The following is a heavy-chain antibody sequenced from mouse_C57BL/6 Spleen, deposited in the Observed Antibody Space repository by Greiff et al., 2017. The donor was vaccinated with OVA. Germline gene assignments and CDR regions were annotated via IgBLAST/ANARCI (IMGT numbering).Heavy chain of an antibody. J-gene: IGHJ2*01. CDR1: GFTFSSYA. V-gene: IGHV5-9-1*02. Sequence: EVKLQESGEGLVKPGGSLKLSCAASGFTFSSYAMSWVRQTPEKRLEWVAYISSGGDYIYYADTVKGRFTISRDNARNTLYLQMSSLKSEDTAMYYCTRDYYGSNFDYWGQGTTLTVSS. CDR2: ISSGGDYI. CDR3: TRDYYGSNFDY. D-gene: IGHD1-1*01.